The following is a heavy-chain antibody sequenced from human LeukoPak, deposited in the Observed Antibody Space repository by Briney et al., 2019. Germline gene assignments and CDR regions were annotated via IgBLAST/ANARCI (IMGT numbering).Heavy chain of an antibody. CDR1: GYTFTSYY. CDR3: ARVGARAAARGAFNM. CDR2: INPSGGST. D-gene: IGHD6-13*01. V-gene: IGHV1-46*01. Sequence: GASVKVSCKASGYTFTSYYMNWVRQAPGQGLEWMGKINPSGGSTNYVQKFQGRVTMTRDTSTSTVYMELSSLRSEDTAVYYCARVGARAAARGAFNMWGQGTMVTVSS. J-gene: IGHJ3*02.